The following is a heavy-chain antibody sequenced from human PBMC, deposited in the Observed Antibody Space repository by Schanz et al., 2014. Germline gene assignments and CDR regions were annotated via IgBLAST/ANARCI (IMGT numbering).Heavy chain of an antibody. D-gene: IGHD2-2*01. Sequence: QVQLVQSGAEVQKPGASVKVSCRASGYSLSNFAMNWVRQAPGQGLEWMGWINTKTGNPTYAQGFTGRFVFSLDTSVSTTHLQITNLKADDTAVYYCARGYCAGTSCPIFDYWGQGTLVTVSS. CDR1: GYSLSNFA. CDR3: ARGYCAGTSCPIFDY. CDR2: INTKTGNP. V-gene: IGHV7-4-1*02. J-gene: IGHJ4*02.